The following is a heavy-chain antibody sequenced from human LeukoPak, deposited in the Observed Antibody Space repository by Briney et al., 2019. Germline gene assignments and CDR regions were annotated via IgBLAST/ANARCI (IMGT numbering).Heavy chain of an antibody. J-gene: IGHJ5*02. CDR2: INPNSGGT. CDR3: ARGQWVWELPTTNWFDP. V-gene: IGHV1-2*02. D-gene: IGHD1-26*01. CDR1: GYTFTGYY. Sequence: ASVKVSCKASGYTFTGYYMHWVRQAPGQGLEWMGWINPNSGGTNYAQKFQGRVTMTRDTSISTAYMELSRLRSDHTAVYYCARGQWVWELPTTNWFDPWGQGTLVTVSS.